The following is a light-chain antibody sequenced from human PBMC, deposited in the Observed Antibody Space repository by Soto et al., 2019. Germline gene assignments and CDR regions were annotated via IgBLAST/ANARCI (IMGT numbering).Light chain of an antibody. CDR2: GAS. Sequence: EIVLTQSPGTLSLSPGEGATLSCRASQSISNTFLAWYQQRPGQAPRILIYGASRRATGIPDRFSGSGSGTDFTLTISRLEPEDFVRYYCQQYYSSWTFGQGTKVEMK. V-gene: IGKV3-20*01. CDR1: QSISNTF. J-gene: IGKJ1*01. CDR3: QQYYSSWT.